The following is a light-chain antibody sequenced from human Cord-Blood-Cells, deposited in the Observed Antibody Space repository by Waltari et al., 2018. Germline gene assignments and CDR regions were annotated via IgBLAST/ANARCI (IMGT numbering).Light chain of an antibody. CDR3: QQYGSSPYT. CDR2: GAS. Sequence: ATLSCRASQSVSSSYLAWYQQKPGQAPRLLIYGASSRATGIPDRFSGSGSGTDFTLTISRLEPEDFAVYYCQQYGSSPYTFGQGTKLEIK. CDR1: QSVSSSY. V-gene: IGKV3-20*01. J-gene: IGKJ2*01.